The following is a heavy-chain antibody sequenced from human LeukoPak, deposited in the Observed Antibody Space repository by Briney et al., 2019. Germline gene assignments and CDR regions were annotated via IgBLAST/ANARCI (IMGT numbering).Heavy chain of an antibody. D-gene: IGHD3-16*01. J-gene: IGHJ5*02. CDR2: IGGRGGST. CDR3: GKEGGA. Sequence: GGSLRLSCAASGFTFSSYSMTWVRQAPGKGPEWVSAIGGRGGSTYYADSLGGRFTISRDNSKDMLYLQMNSLKVEDTATYYCGKEGGAWGQGTKVTVSS. CDR1: GFTFSSYS. V-gene: IGHV3-23*01.